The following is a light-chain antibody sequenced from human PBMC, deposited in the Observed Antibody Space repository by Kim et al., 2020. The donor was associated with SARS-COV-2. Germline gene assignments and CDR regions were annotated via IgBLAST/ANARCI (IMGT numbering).Light chain of an antibody. CDR3: QQGYSSPQIT. CDR2: AAS. J-gene: IGKJ5*01. CDR1: QSISTH. Sequence: SVGDKVFITCRTSQSISTHLIWYLQKQRKAPELLIYAASSLQTGGPSRCSGSGSGTEFTLTIRALQPGDSATYFCQQGYSSPQITFGQGTRLEIK. V-gene: IGKV1-39*01.